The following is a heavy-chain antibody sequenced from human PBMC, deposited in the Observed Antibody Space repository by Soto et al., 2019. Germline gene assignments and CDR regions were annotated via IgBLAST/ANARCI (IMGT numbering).Heavy chain of an antibody. Sequence: LRPCCAASGLWFRKAWISWVRQAPGKGLEWVGRIKSKTDGGTTDYAAPVKGRFTISRDDSKNTLYLQMNSLKTEDTAVYYCTTDGYPQYFDYWGQGT. CDR3: TTDGYPQYFDY. V-gene: IGHV3-15*01. CDR2: IKSKTDGGTT. CDR1: GLWFRKAW. D-gene: IGHD3-22*01. J-gene: IGHJ4*02.